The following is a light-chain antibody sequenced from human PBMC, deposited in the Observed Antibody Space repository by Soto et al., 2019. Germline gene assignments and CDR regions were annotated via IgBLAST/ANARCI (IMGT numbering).Light chain of an antibody. CDR3: QHYGSSRT. Sequence: EIVLTQSPGTLSLSPGERDTLSCRASQSVSSSLAWYQQKPGQAPRLLIYGASSRATGIPDRFSGSGSGPDFTLTISRLEPEDFAVYFCQHYGSSRTFGQGTKVDIK. CDR2: GAS. V-gene: IGKV3-20*01. CDR1: QSVSSS. J-gene: IGKJ1*01.